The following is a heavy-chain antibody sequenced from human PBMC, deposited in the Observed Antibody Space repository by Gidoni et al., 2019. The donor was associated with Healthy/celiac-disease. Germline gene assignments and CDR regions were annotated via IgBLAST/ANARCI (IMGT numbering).Heavy chain of an antibody. CDR3: ARDLGAVAGQYNWFDP. CDR2: IIPILGIA. V-gene: IGHV1-69*08. Sequence: QVQLVQSGAEVKKPGSSVKVSCKASGGTFSSYTISWVRQAPGQGLEWMGRIIPILGIANYAQKFQGRVTITADKSTSTAYMELSSLRSEDTAVYYCARDLGAVAGQYNWFDPWGQGTLVTVSS. CDR1: GGTFSSYT. J-gene: IGHJ5*02. D-gene: IGHD6-19*01.